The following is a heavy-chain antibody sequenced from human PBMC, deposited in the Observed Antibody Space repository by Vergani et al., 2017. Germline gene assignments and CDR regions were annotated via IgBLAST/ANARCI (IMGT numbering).Heavy chain of an antibody. CDR1: GGPFSSYT. D-gene: IGHD3-16*01. J-gene: IGHJ6*02. V-gene: IGHV1-69*08. CDR3: ARDRGTRTYGLDV. CDR2: IIPILGIP. Sequence: QVQLVQSGAEVKKPGSSVKVSCKASGGPFSSYTVTWVRQAPGQGLEWMGRIIPILGIPNYAQKLQGRVTITADKSTNTAYMELSSLRSEDTAVYYCARDRGTRTYGLDVWGQGTTVTVSS.